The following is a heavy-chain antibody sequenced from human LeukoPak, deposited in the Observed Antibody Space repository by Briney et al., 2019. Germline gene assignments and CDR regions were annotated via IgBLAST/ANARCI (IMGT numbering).Heavy chain of an antibody. CDR3: ARHARGSSWYPYYFDY. D-gene: IGHD6-13*01. CDR2: IYYSGST. Sequence: SEPLSLTCTVSGGPISSYYWRCIRQPPGKGLEWIGYIYYSGSTNYNPSLQSRVTISVDTSKNQFSLKLSSVTAADTAVYYCARHARGSSWYPYYFDYWGQGTLVTVSS. J-gene: IGHJ4*02. CDR1: GGPISSYY. V-gene: IGHV4-59*08.